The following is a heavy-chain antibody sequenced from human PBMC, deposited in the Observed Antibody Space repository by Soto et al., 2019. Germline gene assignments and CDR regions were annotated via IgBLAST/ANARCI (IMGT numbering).Heavy chain of an antibody. V-gene: IGHV4-31*01. Sequence: QVQLQESGPGLVKPSQTMSLTCTVSCGSSSSGSYYWTWSRQHQGKGLGWIGYIAYSGSSYSNTSPKSPLTIPVDTSKIRFSLKSRSVTAADTVVFYCARDANGGGGNYYDSLGQRTLVTVS. CDR1: CGSSSSGSYY. CDR2: IAYSGSS. D-gene: IGHD3-16*01. J-gene: IGHJ4*02. CDR3: ARDANGGGGNYYDS.